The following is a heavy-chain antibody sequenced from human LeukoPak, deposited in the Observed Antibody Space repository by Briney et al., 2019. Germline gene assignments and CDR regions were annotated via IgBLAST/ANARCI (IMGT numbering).Heavy chain of an antibody. Sequence: GASVKVSCKASGYTFTGYYMHWVRQAPGQGLEWMGWINPNSGGTNYAQKFQGRVTMTRDTSISTAYMELSRLRSDDTAVYYCARPRDVNWNSFDYWGQGTLVTVSS. D-gene: IGHD1-20*01. V-gene: IGHV1-2*02. CDR1: GYTFTGYY. J-gene: IGHJ4*02. CDR3: ARPRDVNWNSFDY. CDR2: INPNSGGT.